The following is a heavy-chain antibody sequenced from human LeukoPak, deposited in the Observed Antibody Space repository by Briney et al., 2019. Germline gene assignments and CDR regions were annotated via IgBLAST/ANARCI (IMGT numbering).Heavy chain of an antibody. D-gene: IGHD3-9*01. CDR2: IRSKANSYAT. Sequence: GGSLRLSCAASGFTFSGSAMHWVRQASGKGLEWVGRIRSKANSYATAYAASVKGRFTISRDDSKNTAYLRMNSLKTEDTAVYYCTSQEDYDILIGYYFWGQGTLVTVSS. J-gene: IGHJ4*02. V-gene: IGHV3-73*01. CDR1: GFTFSGSA. CDR3: TSQEDYDILIGYYF.